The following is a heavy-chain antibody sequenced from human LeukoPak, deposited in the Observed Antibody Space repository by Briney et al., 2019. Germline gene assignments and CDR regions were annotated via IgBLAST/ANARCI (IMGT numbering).Heavy chain of an antibody. D-gene: IGHD4-17*01. V-gene: IGHV3-23*01. CDR1: GFTFSSYA. J-gene: IGHJ6*03. CDR2: ISGSGGST. CDR3: AKPGDTVNYYYYMDV. Sequence: GGSLRLSCAASGFTFSSYAMSWVRQAPGKGLEWVSAISGSGGSTYYADSAKGRFTISRDNSKNTLYLQMNSLRAEDTAVYYCAKPGDTVNYYYYMDVWGKGTTVTVSS.